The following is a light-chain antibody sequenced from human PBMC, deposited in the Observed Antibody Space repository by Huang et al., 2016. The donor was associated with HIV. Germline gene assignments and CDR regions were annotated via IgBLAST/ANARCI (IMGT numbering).Light chain of an antibody. CDR2: DAS. V-gene: IGKV3-11*01. J-gene: IGKJ3*01. Sequence: EIVLTQSPATLSLSPGERATLSCRASQSVSSYLAWYQQKPGQAPRLLIYDASNRATGIPVRFSGSGSGTDFTLTISSLEPEDFALYYCQQRSNWPLTFGPGTKVDIK. CDR1: QSVSSY. CDR3: QQRSNWPLT.